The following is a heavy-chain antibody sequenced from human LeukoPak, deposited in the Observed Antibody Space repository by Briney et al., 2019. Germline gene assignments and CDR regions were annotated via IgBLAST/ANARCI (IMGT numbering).Heavy chain of an antibody. Sequence: SVKVSCKACGGTFNSFAISWVRQAPGQGLEWVGRIIPLLGTPDYAQKFQGRVTITSDKYTGTAYIELSSLRSEDTAMYYCARMKYFDSTGYSHAEYFQHWGQGTLVIVSS. CDR1: GGTFNSFA. CDR2: IIPLLGTP. J-gene: IGHJ1*01. CDR3: ARMKYFDSTGYSHAEYFQH. D-gene: IGHD3-22*01. V-gene: IGHV1-69*04.